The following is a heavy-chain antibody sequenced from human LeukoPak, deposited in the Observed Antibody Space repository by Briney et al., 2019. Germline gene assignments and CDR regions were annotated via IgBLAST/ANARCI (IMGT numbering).Heavy chain of an antibody. CDR2: ISSSSSYI. D-gene: IGHD1-26*01. J-gene: IGHJ4*02. Sequence: PGGSLRLSCAASGFTFSSYSMNWVRQAPGKGLEWVSSISSSSSYIYYADSLKGRFTISRDNAKNSLYLQMNSLRAEDTALYYCAKDISGIVGATLYYFDYWGQGTLVTVSS. CDR3: AKDISGIVGATLYYFDY. CDR1: GFTFSSYS. V-gene: IGHV3-21*04.